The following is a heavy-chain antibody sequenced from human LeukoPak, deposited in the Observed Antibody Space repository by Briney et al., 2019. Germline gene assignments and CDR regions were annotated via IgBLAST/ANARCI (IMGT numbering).Heavy chain of an antibody. CDR1: GFTFSDYY. CDR3: ASVTYSGYDYYYYYYYMDV. D-gene: IGHD5-12*01. J-gene: IGHJ6*03. CDR2: ISSSGSTI. V-gene: IGHV3-11*04. Sequence: TGGSLRLSCAASGFTFSDYYMSWIRQAPGKGLEWVSYISSSGSTIYYADSVKGRFTISRDNAKNSLYLQMNSLRAEDTAVYYCASVTYSGYDYYYYYYYMDVWGKGTTVTVSS.